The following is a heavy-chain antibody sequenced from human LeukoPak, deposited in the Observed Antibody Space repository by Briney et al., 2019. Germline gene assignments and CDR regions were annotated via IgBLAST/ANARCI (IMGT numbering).Heavy chain of an antibody. D-gene: IGHD1-26*01. CDR1: GYSISSGYY. V-gene: IGHV4-38-2*02. J-gene: IGHJ4*02. CDR3: ASGYKSGSYVFGFDY. CDR2: IYYSGST. Sequence: SETLSLTCTVSGYSISSGYYWGWIRQPPGKGLEWSGSIYYSGSTYYNPSLKSRVTISVDTSKNQFSLKLSSVTAADTAVYYCASGYKSGSYVFGFDYWGQGTLVTVSS.